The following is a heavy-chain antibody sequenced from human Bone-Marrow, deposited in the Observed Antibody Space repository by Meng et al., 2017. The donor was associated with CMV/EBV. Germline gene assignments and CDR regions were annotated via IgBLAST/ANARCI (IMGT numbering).Heavy chain of an antibody. D-gene: IGHD2-2*01. Sequence: SCAASGFTFSDYYMSWVRQAPGKGLEWLSSISGDGVNKYEAASVKGRFTVSRDNSKNTLYLQMNSLRAEDTALYYCAKPLPAAPYYFDSWGQGTRVTVSS. CDR3: AKPLPAAPYYFDS. CDR2: ISGDGVNK. CDR1: GFTFSDYY. V-gene: IGHV3-23*01. J-gene: IGHJ4*02.